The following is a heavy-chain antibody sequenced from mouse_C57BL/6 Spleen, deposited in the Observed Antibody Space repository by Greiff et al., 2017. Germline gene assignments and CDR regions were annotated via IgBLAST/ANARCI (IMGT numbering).Heavy chain of an antibody. D-gene: IGHD1-1*01. CDR3: ARGDDGSSYAY. Sequence: VQLQQPGAELVKPGASVKLSCKASGYTFTSYWMHWVKPRPGQGLEWIGMIHPNSGSTNYNEKFKSKATLTVDKSSSTAYMQLSSLTSEDSAVYYWARGDDGSSYAYWGQGTTLTVSS. CDR2: IHPNSGST. J-gene: IGHJ2*01. CDR1: GYTFTSYW. V-gene: IGHV1-64*01.